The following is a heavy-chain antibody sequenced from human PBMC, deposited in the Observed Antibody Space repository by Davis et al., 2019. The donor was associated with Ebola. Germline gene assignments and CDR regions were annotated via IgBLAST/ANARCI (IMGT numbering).Heavy chain of an antibody. J-gene: IGHJ5*02. Sequence: MPSETLSLTCAVYGGSFNGYYWSWIRQLPGKGLEWIGEINHTGNTNYNPSLKSRVTISVDTSRDQFSLKLTSVTAADTAVYYCARMKYSRKFDPWGQGTLVTVSS. CDR3: ARMKYSRKFDP. CDR2: INHTGNT. V-gene: IGHV4-34*01. CDR1: GGSFNGYY. D-gene: IGHD6-6*01.